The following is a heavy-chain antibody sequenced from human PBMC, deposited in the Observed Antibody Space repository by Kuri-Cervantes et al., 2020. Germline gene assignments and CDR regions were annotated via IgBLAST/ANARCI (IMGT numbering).Heavy chain of an antibody. J-gene: IGHJ5*02. Sequence: GGSLRLSCAGSGFDFSDYYMSWIRQAPGKGLEWISYVSKTSTTIYYADSVKGRFTISRDNAKDTLYLEMKSLRVEDTAVYYCARGIRMIRGPVDRWGQGTLVTVSS. CDR2: VSKTSTTI. D-gene: IGHD3-10*01. V-gene: IGHV3-11*04. CDR1: GFDFSDYY. CDR3: ARGIRMIRGPVDR.